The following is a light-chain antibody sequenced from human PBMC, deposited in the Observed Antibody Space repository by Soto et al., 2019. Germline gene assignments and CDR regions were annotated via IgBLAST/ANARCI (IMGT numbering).Light chain of an antibody. CDR3: TSYTTSATYV. CDR1: STDVGGYNY. Sequence: QLVLTQPASVSGSPGQSITISCTGTSTDVGGYNYVSWYQLHPGEPPKLLIFEVTKRPSGVSNRFSGSKSGNTASLTISGLQAEDEADYFCTSYTTSATYVFGSGTKLTVL. V-gene: IGLV2-14*01. CDR2: EVT. J-gene: IGLJ1*01.